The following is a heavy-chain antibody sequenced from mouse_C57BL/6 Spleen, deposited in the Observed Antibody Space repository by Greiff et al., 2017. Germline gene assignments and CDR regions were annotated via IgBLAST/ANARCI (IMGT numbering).Heavy chain of an antibody. CDR1: GYTFTSYW. J-gene: IGHJ2*01. CDR2: IYPSDSET. V-gene: IGHV1-61*01. Sequence: VQLQQPGAELVRPGSSVKLSCKASGYTFTSYWMDWVKQRPGQGLEWIGNIYPSDSETHYNQKFKDKATLTVDKSSSTAYMQLSSLTSEDSAVYYCARSYYGSSYGFDYWGQGTTLTVSS. CDR3: ARSYYGSSYGFDY. D-gene: IGHD1-1*01.